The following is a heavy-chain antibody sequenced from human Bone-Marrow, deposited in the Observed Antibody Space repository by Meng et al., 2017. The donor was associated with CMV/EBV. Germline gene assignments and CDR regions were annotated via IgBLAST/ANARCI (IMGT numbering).Heavy chain of an antibody. CDR3: ATGARVVPAAIRHFQH. J-gene: IGHJ1*01. Sequence: SETLSLTCAVYGGSFSSYYWSWIRQPPGKGLEWIGEINQSGSTNYNPPLKSRLTISVDTSKNHFSLKLSSVTAADTAVYYCATGARVVPAAIRHFQHWGQGPLVTCSS. CDR1: GGSFSSYY. V-gene: IGHV4-34*01. D-gene: IGHD2-2*02. CDR2: INQSGST.